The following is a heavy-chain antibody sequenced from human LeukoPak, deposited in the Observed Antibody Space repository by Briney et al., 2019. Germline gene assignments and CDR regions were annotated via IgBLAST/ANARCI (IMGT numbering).Heavy chain of an antibody. CDR1: GFTLSDYY. Sequence: PGGSLRLSCAASGFTLSDYYMSWIRQAPGKGLEWVSYISSSGSTIYYADSVKGRFTISRDNAKNSLYLQMNSLRAEDTAVYYCARDPGISSGWYDAFDIWGQGTMVTVSS. D-gene: IGHD6-19*01. CDR3: ARDPGISSGWYDAFDI. CDR2: ISSSGSTI. J-gene: IGHJ3*02. V-gene: IGHV3-11*04.